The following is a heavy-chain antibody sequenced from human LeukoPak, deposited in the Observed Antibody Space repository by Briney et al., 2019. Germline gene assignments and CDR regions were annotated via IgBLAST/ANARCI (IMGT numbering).Heavy chain of an antibody. Sequence: ASVKVSCKASGYTFTNDAINWVRQAPGQGLEWMGWMNPNSGDTGYGQKIQGRVTFTRDTSISAAFMELRDLRSEDTAVYYCARDGIAARIFDVWGQGTMVTVSS. J-gene: IGHJ3*01. CDR3: ARDGIAARIFDV. V-gene: IGHV1-8*03. CDR1: GYTFTNDA. D-gene: IGHD6-6*01. CDR2: MNPNSGDT.